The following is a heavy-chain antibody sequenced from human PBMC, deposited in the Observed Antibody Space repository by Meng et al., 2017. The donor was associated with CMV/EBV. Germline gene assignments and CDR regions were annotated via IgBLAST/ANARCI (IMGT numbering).Heavy chain of an antibody. V-gene: IGHV1-69*10. Sequence: SVKVSCKASGGTFSSYAISWVRQAPGQGLEWMGGIIPILGIANYAQRFQGRVTITADKSTSTAYMELSSLRSEDTAVYYCARDAQQLGHDYWGQGTLVTVSS. CDR2: IIPILGIA. J-gene: IGHJ4*02. CDR3: ARDAQQLGHDY. D-gene: IGHD6-13*01. CDR1: GGTFSSYA.